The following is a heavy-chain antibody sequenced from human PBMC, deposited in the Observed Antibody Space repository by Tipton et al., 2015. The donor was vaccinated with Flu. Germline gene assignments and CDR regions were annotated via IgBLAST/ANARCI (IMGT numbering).Heavy chain of an antibody. CDR2: IYTSGRT. J-gene: IGHJ6*02. Sequence: TLSLTCTVSGGSISSGSYYWSWIRQPAGKGLEWIGRIYTSGRTNYNPSLKSRVTISVDTSKNQFSLKLSSVTAADTAVYYCARGGYSYGYGKNYYYYGMDVWGQGTTVTVSS. CDR3: ARGGYSYGYGKNYYYYGMDV. D-gene: IGHD5-18*01. V-gene: IGHV4-61*02. CDR1: GGSISSGSYY.